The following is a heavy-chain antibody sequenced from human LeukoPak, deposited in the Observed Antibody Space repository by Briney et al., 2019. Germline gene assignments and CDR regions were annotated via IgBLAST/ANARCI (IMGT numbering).Heavy chain of an antibody. Sequence: PGRSLRLSCAASGFTFSSYGMHWVRQAPGKGLGWVAVIWYDGSNKYYADSVKGRFTISRDNSKNTLYLQMNSLRAEDTAVYYCAKDLLYSDVWGSYRPNPLDYWGQGTLVTVSS. J-gene: IGHJ4*02. CDR3: AKDLLYSDVWGSYRPNPLDY. CDR2: IWYDGSNK. CDR1: GFTFSSYG. D-gene: IGHD3-16*02. V-gene: IGHV3-33*06.